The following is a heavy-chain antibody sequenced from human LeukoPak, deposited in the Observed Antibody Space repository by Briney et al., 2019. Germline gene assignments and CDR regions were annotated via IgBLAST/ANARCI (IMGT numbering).Heavy chain of an antibody. V-gene: IGHV3-30*04. Sequence: PGGSLRLSCAASGFTFSSYAMHWVRQAPGKGLEWVAVISYDGSNKYYADSVKGRFTISRDNSKNTLYLQMNSLRAEDTAVYYCARDLGSGYEKPYYYYYYYMDVWGKGTTVTVSS. D-gene: IGHD5-12*01. CDR2: ISYDGSNK. CDR1: GFTFSSYA. CDR3: ARDLGSGYEKPYYYYYYYMDV. J-gene: IGHJ6*03.